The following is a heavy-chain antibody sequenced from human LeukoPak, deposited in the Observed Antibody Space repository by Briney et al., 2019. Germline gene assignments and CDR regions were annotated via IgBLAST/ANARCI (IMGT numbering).Heavy chain of an antibody. CDR3: ARASQIAVIDY. CDR1: GGSISSYY. Sequence: SETLSLTCTVSGGSISSYYWSWIRQPPGKGLEWVGYIYYSGSTNYNPSLKSRVTISVDTSKNQFSLKLSSVTAADTAVYYCARASQIAVIDYWGQGTLVTVSS. V-gene: IGHV4-59*08. D-gene: IGHD6-19*01. J-gene: IGHJ4*02. CDR2: IYYSGST.